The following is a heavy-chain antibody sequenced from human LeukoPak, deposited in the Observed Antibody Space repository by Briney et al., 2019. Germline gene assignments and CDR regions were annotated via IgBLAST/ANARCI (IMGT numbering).Heavy chain of an antibody. CDR3: AKRGIGSGWSFDY. CDR2: ISSDGSYK. CDR1: GFIFSNYD. J-gene: IGHJ4*02. V-gene: IGHV3-30*18. D-gene: IGHD6-19*01. Sequence: GGSLRLSCAASGFIFSNYDMHWVRQAPGKGLEWVAVISSDGSYKNHADSVKGRFTISRDNSKNTLNLQMNSLRAEDTAVYCCAKRGIGSGWSFDYWGQGTLVTVSS.